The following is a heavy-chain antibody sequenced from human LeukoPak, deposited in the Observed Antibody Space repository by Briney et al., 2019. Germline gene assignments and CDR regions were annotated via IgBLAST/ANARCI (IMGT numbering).Heavy chain of an antibody. Sequence: PGGSLRLSCAASGFTFSSYGMHWVRQAPGKGLEWVAVISYDGSNKYYADSVKGRFTISRDNSKNTLYLQMNSLRAEDTAVYYCAKDRVVVVVAAYHDAFDIWGQGTMVTVSS. V-gene: IGHV3-30*18. CDR2: ISYDGSNK. J-gene: IGHJ3*02. D-gene: IGHD2-15*01. CDR1: GFTFSSYG. CDR3: AKDRVVVVVAAYHDAFDI.